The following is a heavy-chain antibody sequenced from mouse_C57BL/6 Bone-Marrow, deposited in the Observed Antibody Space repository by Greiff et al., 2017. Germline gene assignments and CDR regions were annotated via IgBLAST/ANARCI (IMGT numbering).Heavy chain of an antibody. CDR2: ISYDGSN. CDR3: AREAYFDV. J-gene: IGHJ1*03. CDR1: GYSITSGYY. Sequence: EVQLKESGPGLVKPSQSLSLTCSVTGYSITSGYYWNWIRQFPGNKLEWMGYISYDGSNNYNPSLKNRISITRDTSKNQFFLKLNSVTTEDTATYYCAREAYFDVWGTGTTVTVSS. V-gene: IGHV3-6*01.